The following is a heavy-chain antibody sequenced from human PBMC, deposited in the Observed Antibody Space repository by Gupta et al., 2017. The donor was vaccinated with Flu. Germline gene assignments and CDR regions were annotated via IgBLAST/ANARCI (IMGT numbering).Heavy chain of an antibody. CDR1: GGSFRGYY. CDR3: ARGFTPSVRFGVVRVRFDY. J-gene: IGHJ4*02. Sequence: QLQLQQLRAGLLKPSETLSLTCAVYGGSFRGYYWSWIRQPPGNGLEWIGEINHSGSTNYNPSLKSRVTISVDTYKNQFSLKLSSVTAADTAVYYCARGFTPSVRFGVVRVRFDYWGQGTLVPVSS. CDR2: INHSGST. V-gene: IGHV4-34*01. D-gene: IGHD3-3*01.